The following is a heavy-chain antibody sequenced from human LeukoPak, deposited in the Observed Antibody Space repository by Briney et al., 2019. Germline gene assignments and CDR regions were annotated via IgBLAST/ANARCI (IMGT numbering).Heavy chain of an antibody. CDR2: IYYSGST. V-gene: IGHV4-39*02. CDR1: GGSISSNSYY. Sequence: SETLSLTCAVSGGSISSNSYYWGWIRQPPGKGLQWIGSIYYSGSTYYSPSLKSRVTISVDTSKNHFSLKLSSVTAADTAVYYCARASGSYYEDFDYWGQGTLVTVSS. CDR3: ARASGSYYEDFDY. J-gene: IGHJ4*02. D-gene: IGHD1-26*01.